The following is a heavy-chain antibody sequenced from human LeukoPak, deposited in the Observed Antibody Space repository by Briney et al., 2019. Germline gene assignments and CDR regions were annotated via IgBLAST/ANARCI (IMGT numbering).Heavy chain of an antibody. D-gene: IGHD3-10*01. Sequence: ASVKVSCKASGYTFMDSFMHWVRQAPGQRLEWMAWINPNGGGTHYAQKFQGRVTLTLDTSISTAYMELNGLRSDDSAIYYCARDLTGASGDYWGQGTLVTVSS. CDR3: ARDLTGASGDY. V-gene: IGHV1-2*02. CDR2: INPNGGGT. CDR1: GYTFMDSF. J-gene: IGHJ4*02.